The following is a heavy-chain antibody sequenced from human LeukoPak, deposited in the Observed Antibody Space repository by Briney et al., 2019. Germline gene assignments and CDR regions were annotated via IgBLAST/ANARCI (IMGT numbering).Heavy chain of an antibody. CDR2: IGKDGTGN. CDR3: ARDLDYYVNDQ. D-gene: IGHD3-10*02. CDR1: GFTLSRYW. V-gene: IGHV3-7*01. J-gene: IGHJ4*02. Sequence: PGGSLRLSCAASGFTLSRYWMTWVRQAPGKGLEWVANIGKDGTGNHYVDSVKGRFTISIDNAKNSLYLQMNSLRADDTAVYYCARDLDYYVNDQWGQGTLVTVSS.